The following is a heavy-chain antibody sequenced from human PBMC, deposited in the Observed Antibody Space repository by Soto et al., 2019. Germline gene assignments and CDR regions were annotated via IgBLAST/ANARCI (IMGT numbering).Heavy chain of an antibody. D-gene: IGHD3-22*01. CDR3: ARDTGYYDSSGKNFFDY. V-gene: IGHV4-34*01. Sequence: QVQLQQWGAGLLKPSETLSLTCAVYGGSFSGYCWSWIRQPPGKGLEWIGYIYYSGSTSYNPSLKSRVTISVDTSKNQFSLKLSSVTAADTAVYYCARDTGYYDSSGKNFFDYWGQGTLVTVSS. J-gene: IGHJ4*02. CDR2: IYYSGST. CDR1: GGSFSGYC.